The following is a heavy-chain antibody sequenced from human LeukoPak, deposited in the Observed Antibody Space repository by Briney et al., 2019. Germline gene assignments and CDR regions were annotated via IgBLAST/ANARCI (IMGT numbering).Heavy chain of an antibody. CDR2: IKSSDTST. J-gene: IGHJ3*02. D-gene: IGHD2/OR15-2a*01. V-gene: IGHV3-11*01. CDR1: GFSFSDSY. CDR3: ARRGNMSSHAFDI. Sequence: GGSLRLSCEASGFSFSDSYMSWIRQAPGQGLEWLSYIKSSDTSTFYADSVKGRFTVSRDNAKNSLYLQMNSLRAEDTAVYYCARRGNMSSHAFDIWGQGTVVTVSS.